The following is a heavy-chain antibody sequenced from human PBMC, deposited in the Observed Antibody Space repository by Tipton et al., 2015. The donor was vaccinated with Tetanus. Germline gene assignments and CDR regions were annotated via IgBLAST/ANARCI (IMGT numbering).Heavy chain of an antibody. CDR1: GGSISSSRYY. D-gene: IGHD2-21*01. CDR2: IYYSGST. Sequence: LRLSCTVAGGSISSSRYYWGWVRQAPGKGLEWIGSIYYSGSTYLSPSLKSRVTLSVDTSKNQFSLRLSSVTAADTALYFCARRSHIGAPVWGQGTLVTVAS. CDR3: ARRSHIGAPV. J-gene: IGHJ3*01. V-gene: IGHV4-39*01.